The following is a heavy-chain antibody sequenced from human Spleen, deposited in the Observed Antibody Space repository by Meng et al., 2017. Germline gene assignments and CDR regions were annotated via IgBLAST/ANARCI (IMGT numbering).Heavy chain of an antibody. J-gene: IGHJ5*02. Sequence: SVKVSCKASGGTFSSYAISWVRQAPGQGLEWMGGIIPIFGTANYAQKFQGRVTITADESTSTAYMELSSLRSEDTAVYYCARGYCSGGSCYRHWFDPWGQGTLVTVSS. CDR2: IIPIFGTA. D-gene: IGHD2-15*01. V-gene: IGHV1-69*13. CDR1: GGTFSSYA. CDR3: ARGYCSGGSCYRHWFDP.